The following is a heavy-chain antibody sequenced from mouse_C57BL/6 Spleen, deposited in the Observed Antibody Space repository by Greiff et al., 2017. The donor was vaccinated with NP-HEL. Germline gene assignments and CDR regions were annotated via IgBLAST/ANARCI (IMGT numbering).Heavy chain of an antibody. CDR3: SREEWDSSGYVDYAMDY. CDR1: GYAFSSSW. J-gene: IGHJ4*01. D-gene: IGHD3-2*02. V-gene: IGHV1-82*01. Sequence: QVQLQESGPELVKPGASVKISCKASGYAFSSSWMNWVKQRPGKGLEWIGRIYPGDGDTNYNGKFKGKATLTADTSSSTAYMQLSSLTSEDSAVYFCSREEWDSSGYVDYAMDYWGQGSSVTVSS. CDR2: IYPGDGDT.